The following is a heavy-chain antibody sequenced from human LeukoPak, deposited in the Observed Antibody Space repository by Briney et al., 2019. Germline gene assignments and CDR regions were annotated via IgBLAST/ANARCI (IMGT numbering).Heavy chain of an antibody. CDR2: IYSGGST. CDR1: GFTVSSNY. D-gene: IGHD5-12*01. J-gene: IGHJ4*02. Sequence: PGGPLTLSCAVSGFTVSSNYMSWVRQAPGKGLEWVSVIYSGGSTYYADSVKGRFTISRDNSRNTLYLQMNSLRAEDTAVYYCARGFSGYDPFDYWGQGTLVTVSS. CDR3: ARGFSGYDPFDY. V-gene: IGHV3-66*01.